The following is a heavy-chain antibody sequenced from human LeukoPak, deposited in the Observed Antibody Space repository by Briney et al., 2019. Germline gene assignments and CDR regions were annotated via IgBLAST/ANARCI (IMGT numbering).Heavy chain of an antibody. J-gene: IGHJ4*02. CDR1: GGSISSYY. D-gene: IGHD3-22*01. CDR3: ARVGTQYYYDSSGWGFDY. CDR2: IYYSGST. Sequence: SETLSLTCTVSGGSISSYYWSWIRQPPGKGLEWIGYIYYSGSTYYNPSLKSRVTISVDTSKNQFSLKLSSVTAADTAVYYCARVGTQYYYDSSGWGFDYWGQGTLVTVSS. V-gene: IGHV4-30-4*08.